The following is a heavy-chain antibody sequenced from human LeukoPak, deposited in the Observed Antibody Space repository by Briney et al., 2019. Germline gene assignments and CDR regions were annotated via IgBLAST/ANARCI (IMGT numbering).Heavy chain of an antibody. V-gene: IGHV3-30*02. CDR3: AREDRWLQAHFDY. Sequence: GGSLRLSCAASGFTFSGFGIHWVRQAPGKGLEWVAFIQFDGGNKYYADSVKGRFTISRDNAKNTLHLQMDSLRGEDTAVYYCAREDRWLQAHFDYWGQGTLVTVSP. D-gene: IGHD5-24*01. CDR1: GFTFSGFG. J-gene: IGHJ4*02. CDR2: IQFDGGNK.